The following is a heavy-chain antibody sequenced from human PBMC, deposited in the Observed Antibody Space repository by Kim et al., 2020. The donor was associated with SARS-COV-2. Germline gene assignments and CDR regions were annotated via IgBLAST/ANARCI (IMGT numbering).Heavy chain of an antibody. V-gene: IGHV3-9*01. CDR2: ISWNSGSI. CDR1: GFTFDDYA. J-gene: IGHJ4*02. CDR3: AKDDY. Sequence: GGSLRLSCAASGFTFDDYAMHWVRQAPGKGLEWVSGISWNSGSIGYADSVKGRFTISRDNAKNSLYLQMNSLRAEDTALYYCAKDDYWGQGTLVTVSS.